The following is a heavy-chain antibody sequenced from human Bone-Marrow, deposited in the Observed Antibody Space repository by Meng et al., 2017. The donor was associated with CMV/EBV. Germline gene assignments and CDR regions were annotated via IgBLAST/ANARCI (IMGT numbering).Heavy chain of an antibody. CDR2: IGRSGTTI. J-gene: IGHJ6*02. CDR1: GSTFSDYY. D-gene: IGHD6-13*01. V-gene: IGHV3-11*01. Sequence: GGSRRPSCLASGSTFSDYYMNWIRPAPGKGLEWVSCIGRSGTTIYYADSVKGRFTVSRDNAKNSLYLQKNSLRAEDTAVYYWARGQKQLAGGLDVWGQGTTVTVSS. CDR3: ARGQKQLAGGLDV.